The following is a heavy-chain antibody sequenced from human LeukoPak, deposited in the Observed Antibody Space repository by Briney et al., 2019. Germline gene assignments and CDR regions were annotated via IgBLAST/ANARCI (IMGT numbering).Heavy chain of an antibody. Sequence: ASVKVSCKASGYTFTSYGISWVQQAPGQGLEWMGWISAYNGNTNYAQKLQGRVTMTTDTSTSTAYMELRSLRSDDTAVYYCAGIAAAGPWDFWGQGTLVTVSS. V-gene: IGHV1-18*01. J-gene: IGHJ4*02. CDR1: GYTFTSYG. CDR2: ISAYNGNT. CDR3: AGIAAAGPWDF. D-gene: IGHD6-13*01.